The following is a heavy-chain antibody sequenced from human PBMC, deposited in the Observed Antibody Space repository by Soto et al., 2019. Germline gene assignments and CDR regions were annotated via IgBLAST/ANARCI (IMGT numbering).Heavy chain of an antibody. CDR3: ARSIYYYGSGSFRFDP. CDR2: IYYSGST. V-gene: IGHV4-59*01. D-gene: IGHD3-10*01. Sequence: PSETLSLTCTVSGGSISSYYWSWIRQPPGKGLEWIGYIYYSGSTNYNPSLKSRVTISVDTSKNQFSLKLSSVTAADTAVYYCARSIYYYGSGSFRFDPWGQGTLVTVSS. J-gene: IGHJ5*02. CDR1: GGSISSYY.